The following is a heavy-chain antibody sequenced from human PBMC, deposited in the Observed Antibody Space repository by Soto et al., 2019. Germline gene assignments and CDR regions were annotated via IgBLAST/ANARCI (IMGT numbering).Heavy chain of an antibody. Sequence: GESLKISCKGSGYSFTSYWISWVRQMPGKGLEWMGRIDPSDSYTNYSPSFQGHVTISADKSVSTAYLQWSSLKASDTARHYCAGRGTGGYRGGDAFDIWGQGTMVTVSS. CDR2: IDPSDSYT. CDR1: GYSFTSYW. V-gene: IGHV5-10-1*01. CDR3: AGRGTGGYRGGDAFDI. D-gene: IGHD2-8*02. J-gene: IGHJ3*02.